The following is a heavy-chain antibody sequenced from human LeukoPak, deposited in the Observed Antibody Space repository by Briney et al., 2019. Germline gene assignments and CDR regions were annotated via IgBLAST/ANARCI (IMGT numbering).Heavy chain of an antibody. D-gene: IGHD3-10*01. V-gene: IGHV1-2*01. J-gene: IGHJ4*02. CDR2: VNPRSGGT. Sequence: VAAVTVSFTAAGFTFTVYYIHWVRQAPGQGLEWMGGVNPRSGGTNYSQKVQGRVTITRDRAINKAYMELRMLRLGDTDGDYCARGPSYGSGRRCLDYWGQGTLVTVSS. CDR1: GFTFTVYY. CDR3: ARGPSYGSGRRCLDY.